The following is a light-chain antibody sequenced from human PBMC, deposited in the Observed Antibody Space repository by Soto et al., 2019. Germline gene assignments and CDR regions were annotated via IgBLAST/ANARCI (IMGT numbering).Light chain of an antibody. V-gene: IGLV2-11*01. CDR2: DVN. CDR3: CSYXGSPYV. CDR1: SSDVGGYNY. J-gene: IGLJ1*01. Sequence: QSVLTQPRSVSGSPGQSVTISCTGTSSDVGGYNYVSWYQQHPGKAPKLMIYDVNKRPSGVPDRFSGSKSGNTATLTISGLQAEDEADYYSCSYXGSPYVFGTGTKVTVL.